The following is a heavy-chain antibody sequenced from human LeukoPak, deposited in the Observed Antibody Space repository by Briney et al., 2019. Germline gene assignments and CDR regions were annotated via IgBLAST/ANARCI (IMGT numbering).Heavy chain of an antibody. CDR1: GGSISSYY. J-gene: IGHJ3*02. D-gene: IGHD6-13*01. V-gene: IGHV4-4*07. CDR3: ARDRDSSSWFSDAFDI. Sequence: SETLSLTCTVSGGSISSYYWSWIRQPAGKGLEWIGRIFTSGSTNYNPSLKSRVTLSLDMSKNQFSLKLNSVTAADTAVYYCARDRDSSSWFSDAFDIWGQGTMVTVSS. CDR2: IFTSGST.